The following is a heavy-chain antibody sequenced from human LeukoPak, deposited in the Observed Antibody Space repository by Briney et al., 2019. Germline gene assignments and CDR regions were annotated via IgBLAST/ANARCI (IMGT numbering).Heavy chain of an antibody. Sequence: GGSLRLSCAASGFTFSNAWMSWVRQAPGKGLEWVGRIKSKTDGGITDYAAPVKGRFTISRDDSKNTLYLQMNSLKTEDTAVYYCTTGPMIVVVTPDAFDIWGQGTMVTVSS. CDR1: GFTFSNAW. D-gene: IGHD3-22*01. V-gene: IGHV3-15*01. J-gene: IGHJ3*02. CDR2: IKSKTDGGIT. CDR3: TTGPMIVVVTPDAFDI.